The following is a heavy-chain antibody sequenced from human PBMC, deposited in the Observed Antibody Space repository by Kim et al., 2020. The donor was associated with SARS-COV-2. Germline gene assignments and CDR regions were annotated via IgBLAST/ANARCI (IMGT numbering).Heavy chain of an antibody. CDR3: ARVASLLGVDY. CDR1: GGTFNSYT. CDR2: IVPMLDKT. J-gene: IGHJ4*02. D-gene: IGHD2-15*01. V-gene: IGHV1-69*08. Sequence: SVKVSCKASGGTFNSYTLSWVRQAPGKGLEWMGRIVPMLDKTDYAQKFHGRFTITADVSTSTAFMELSSLRSEDTAIYYCARVASLLGVDYWGQGTLVT.